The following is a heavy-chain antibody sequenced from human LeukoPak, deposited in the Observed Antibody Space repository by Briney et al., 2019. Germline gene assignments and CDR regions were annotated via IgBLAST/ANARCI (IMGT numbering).Heavy chain of an antibody. CDR3: AKATLGYCSGGSCSPDY. J-gene: IGHJ4*02. CDR1: GFTFDDYA. V-gene: IGHV3-43D*03. D-gene: IGHD2-15*01. Sequence: GGSLRLSCAASGFTFDDYAMHWVRQAPGKGLEWVSLISWDGGSTYYADSVKGRFTISRDNSKNSLYLQMNSLRAEDTALYYCAKATLGYCSGGSCSPDYWGQGTLVTVSS. CDR2: ISWDGGST.